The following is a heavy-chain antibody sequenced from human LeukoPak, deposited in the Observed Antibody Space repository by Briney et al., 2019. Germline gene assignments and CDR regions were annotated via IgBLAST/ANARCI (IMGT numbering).Heavy chain of an antibody. D-gene: IGHD4-11*01. CDR3: ATSLYSNYYYYMDV. CDR2: IIPLFGTA. V-gene: IGHV1-69*05. CDR1: VGTFSSYA. J-gene: IGHJ6*03. Sequence: SSVTVSFKASVGTFSSYAISWVRQAPGQGLEWMGVIIPLFGTANYAQKFQGRVTITTDESTSTAYMELSSLRSEDRPVYYCATSLYSNYYYYMDVWGKGTTVTVSS.